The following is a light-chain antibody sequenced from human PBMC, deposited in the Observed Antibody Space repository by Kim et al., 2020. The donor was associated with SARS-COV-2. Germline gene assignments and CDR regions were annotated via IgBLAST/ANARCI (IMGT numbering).Light chain of an antibody. CDR1: RSISNNY. J-gene: IGKJ1*01. Sequence: PGERATHSCRASRSISNNYVDWCQQKPGRAPRILIYGASNRATGIPERLSGSGSGTEFTLTISRLEPEDFAVYYCQQYGSSPRTFGQGTKVDIK. CDR3: QQYGSSPRT. CDR2: GAS. V-gene: IGKV3-20*01.